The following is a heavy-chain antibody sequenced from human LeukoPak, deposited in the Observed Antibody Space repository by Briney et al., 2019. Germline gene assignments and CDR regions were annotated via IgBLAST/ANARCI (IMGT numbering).Heavy chain of an antibody. CDR3: AKVSTLYSYGSYFDY. CDR1: GFTFDDYA. V-gene: IGHV3-9*01. CDR2: ISWNSGSI. Sequence: GRSLRLSCAASGFTFDDYAMHWVRQAPGKGLEWVSGISWNSGSIGYADSVKGRFTISRDNAKNSLYLQMNSLRAEDTALYYCAKVSTLYSYGSYFDYWGQGTLVTVSS. J-gene: IGHJ4*02. D-gene: IGHD5-18*01.